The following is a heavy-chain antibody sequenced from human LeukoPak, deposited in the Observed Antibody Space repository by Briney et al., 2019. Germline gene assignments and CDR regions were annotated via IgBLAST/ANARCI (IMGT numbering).Heavy chain of an antibody. J-gene: IGHJ4*02. CDR3: AREGIAALDLNN. CDR1: GFTFSSYA. Sequence: GGSLRLSCAASGFTFSSYAMHWVRQAPGKGLEWVAVISYDGSNKYYADSVKGRFTISRDNSKNTLYLQMNSLRAEDTAVYYCAREGIAALDLNNWGQGTLVTVSS. V-gene: IGHV3-30-3*01. D-gene: IGHD6-25*01. CDR2: ISYDGSNK.